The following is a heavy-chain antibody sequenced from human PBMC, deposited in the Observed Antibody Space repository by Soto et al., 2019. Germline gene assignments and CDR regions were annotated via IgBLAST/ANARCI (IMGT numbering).Heavy chain of an antibody. CDR3: ARDRWVNWNLMDAFDI. J-gene: IGHJ3*02. CDR1: VYTFSGYY. V-gene: IGHV1-2*02. Sequence: ASVKVSCKPSVYTFSGYYMHWVRQAPGQGIEWMGWIKPNTDVTNYAQRVEGRVTMTRDTSITTAHIQLGMLRSDDTGVYYCARDRWVNWNLMDAFDIGGPGTTVPVS. CDR2: IKPNTDVT. D-gene: IGHD1-20*01.